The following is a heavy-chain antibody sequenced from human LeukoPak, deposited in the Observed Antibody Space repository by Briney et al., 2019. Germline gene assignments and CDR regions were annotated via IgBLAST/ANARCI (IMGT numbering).Heavy chain of an antibody. V-gene: IGHV3-15*01. CDR3: TTGGITMIVGYDAFDI. CDR1: GFTFSNAW. Sequence: GGSLRLSCAASGFTFSNAWMSWVRQAPGKGLEWVGRIKSKTDGGTTDYAAPVKGRFTISRDDSKNTLYLQMSSLKTEDTAVYYCTTGGITMIVGYDAFDIWGQGTLVTVSS. J-gene: IGHJ3*02. D-gene: IGHD3-22*01. CDR2: IKSKTDGGTT.